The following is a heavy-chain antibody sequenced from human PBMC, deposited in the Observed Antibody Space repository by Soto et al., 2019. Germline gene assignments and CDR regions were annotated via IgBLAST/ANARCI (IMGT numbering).Heavy chain of an antibody. CDR2: MNPNSGNT. Sequence: ASVKVSCTASGYTFTSYDINWVRQDTGQGLEWMGWMNPNSGNTGYAQKFQGRVTMTRNTSISTAYMELSSLRSEATAVYYYARCRIVVLPAAIYYYYGMDVWVQGATVTVSS. V-gene: IGHV1-8*01. D-gene: IGHD2-2*01. CDR1: GYTFTSYD. J-gene: IGHJ6*02. CDR3: ARCRIVVLPAAIYYYYGMDV.